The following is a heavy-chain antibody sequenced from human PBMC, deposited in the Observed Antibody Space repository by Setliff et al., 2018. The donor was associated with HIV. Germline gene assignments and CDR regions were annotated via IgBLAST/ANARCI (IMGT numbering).Heavy chain of an antibody. Sequence: GGSLRLSCVVTGFTLRSYWMYWVRQAPGKGLVCVSRVNNDGTDTIYADSVKGRFTISRDNAKSTVYLQMGSLSADDTAVYYCARGGFNHAFDIWGQGTMVTVS. D-gene: IGHD2-15*01. J-gene: IGHJ3*02. CDR2: VNNDGTDT. V-gene: IGHV3-74*01. CDR3: ARGGFNHAFDI. CDR1: GFTLRSYW.